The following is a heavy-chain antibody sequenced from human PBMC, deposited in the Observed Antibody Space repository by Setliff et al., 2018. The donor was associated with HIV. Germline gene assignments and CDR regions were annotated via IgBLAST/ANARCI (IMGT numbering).Heavy chain of an antibody. V-gene: IGHV4-39*07. CDR2: IYYSGST. Sequence: PSETLSLTCTVSDSGTYSWVWIRQPPGKGLEWIGSIYYSGSTYYNPSLKSRVTISVDTSKNQFSLKLSSVTAADTAVYYCARVSSTYWYSIFRNYYYHMDVWGKGTTVTVSS. CDR1: DSGTYS. J-gene: IGHJ6*03. CDR3: ARVSSTYWYSIFRNYYYHMDV. D-gene: IGHD2-8*02.